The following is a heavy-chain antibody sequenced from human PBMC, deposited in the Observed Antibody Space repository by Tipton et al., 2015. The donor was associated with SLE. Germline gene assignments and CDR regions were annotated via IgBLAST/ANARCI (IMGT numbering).Heavy chain of an antibody. CDR3: SRVRGLGYVQH. V-gene: IGHV4-59*01. Sequence: TLSLTCTVSGGSISSYYWSWIRQPPGKGLEWIGYIYYSGSTNYNPTLKSRVTISVDTSKNQFSLKLSSVTAADTAVYYCSRVRGLGYVQHWGQGTLVTVSS. D-gene: IGHD3-10*01. CDR2: IYYSGST. CDR1: GGSISSYY. J-gene: IGHJ1*01.